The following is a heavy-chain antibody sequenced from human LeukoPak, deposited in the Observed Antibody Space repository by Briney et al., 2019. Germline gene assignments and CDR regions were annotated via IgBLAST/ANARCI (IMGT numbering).Heavy chain of an antibody. CDR1: GFTFSSYG. J-gene: IGHJ4*02. Sequence: GGSLRLSCAASGFTFSSYGMSWVRQAPGKGLEWVSAISGSGGSTYYADSVKGRFTISRDNSKNTLYLQMNSLRAEDTAIYYCAKASRDIPAAGPTGYYFDYWGQGTLVTVSS. V-gene: IGHV3-23*01. CDR2: ISGSGGST. CDR3: AKASRDIPAAGPTGYYFDY. D-gene: IGHD6-13*01.